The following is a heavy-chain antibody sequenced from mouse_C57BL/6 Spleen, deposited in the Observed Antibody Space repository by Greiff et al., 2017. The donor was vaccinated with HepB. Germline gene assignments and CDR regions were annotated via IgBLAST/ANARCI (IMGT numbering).Heavy chain of an antibody. CDR2: ISGGGGNT. Sequence: EVKVVESGGGLVKPGGSLKLSCAASGFTFSSYTMSWVRQTPEKRLEWVATISGGGGNTYYPDSVKGRFTISRDNAKNTLYLQMSSLRSEDTALYYCARQGPFAYWGQGTLVTVSA. CDR3: ARQGPFAY. CDR1: GFTFSSYT. V-gene: IGHV5-9*01. J-gene: IGHJ3*01.